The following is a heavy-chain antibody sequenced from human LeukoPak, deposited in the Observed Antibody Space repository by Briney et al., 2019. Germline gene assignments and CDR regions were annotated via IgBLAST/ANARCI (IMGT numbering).Heavy chain of an antibody. CDR1: GFASGFTFSSYG. V-gene: IGHV3-30*18. Sequence: GGSLRLSCAASGFASGFTFSSYGMHWVRQAPGKGLEWVAVISYDGSNKYYADSVKGRFTISRDNSKNTVYLQMNSLRAEDTAVYYCAKTTIGYSRGRYPGWPVDYWGQGTLVTVSS. D-gene: IGHD6-19*01. CDR2: ISYDGSNK. CDR3: AKTTIGYSRGRYPGWPVDY. J-gene: IGHJ4*02.